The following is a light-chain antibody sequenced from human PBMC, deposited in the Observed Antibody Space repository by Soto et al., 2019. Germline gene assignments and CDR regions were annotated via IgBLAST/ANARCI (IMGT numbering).Light chain of an antibody. Sequence: DIQMTQSPSSLSASVGDRVAITCQASQNINNYLNWYQQKPGRAPKLLIYDASNLEAGVPSRFRGSGSGTDFTFTISRLQPEDVATYYCQKYNSAPPTFGQGTKVDIK. V-gene: IGKV1-33*01. J-gene: IGKJ1*01. CDR3: QKYNSAPPT. CDR2: DAS. CDR1: QNINNY.